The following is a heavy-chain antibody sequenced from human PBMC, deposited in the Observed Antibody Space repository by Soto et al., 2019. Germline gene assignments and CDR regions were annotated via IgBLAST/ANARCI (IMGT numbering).Heavy chain of an antibody. J-gene: IGHJ4*02. CDR2: IYWDDDK. V-gene: IGHV2-5*02. Sequence: QITLKESGPTVVKPTETLTLTCTFSGFSLTTSGVGVGWVRQSPGKAPEWLALIYWDDDKRYSTSLKSRLTISNDTSKNQVVLTVANVDPADTATYSCAHRVLRTVFGLVTTTAIYFDFWGQGTPVVVSS. CDR3: AHRVLRTVFGLVTTTAIYFDF. CDR1: GFSLTTSGVG. D-gene: IGHD3-3*01.